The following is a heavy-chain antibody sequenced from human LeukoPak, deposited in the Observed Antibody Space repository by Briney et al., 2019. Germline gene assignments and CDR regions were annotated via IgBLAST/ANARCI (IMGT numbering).Heavy chain of an antibody. D-gene: IGHD4-11*01. CDR3: ARSLGTVTTLSVDY. Sequence: GGSLRLSCAASEFTFSSYAMHWVRQAPGKGLEWVAVISYDGSNKYYADSVKGRFTISRDNSKNTLYLQMNSLRAEDTAVYYCARSLGTVTTLSVDYWGQGTLVTVSS. J-gene: IGHJ4*02. CDR2: ISYDGSNK. CDR1: EFTFSSYA. V-gene: IGHV3-30*01.